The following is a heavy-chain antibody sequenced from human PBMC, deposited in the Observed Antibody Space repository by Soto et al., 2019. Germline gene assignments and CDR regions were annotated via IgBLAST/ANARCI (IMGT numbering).Heavy chain of an antibody. V-gene: IGHV4-39*01. CDR3: ARLRVIYYYYYYGMDV. Sequence: SETLSLTCTVSGGSISSSSYYWGWIRQPPGKGLEWIGSIYYSGSTYYNPSLKSRVTISVDTSKNQFSLKLSSVTAADTVVYYCARLRVIYYYYYYGMDVWAQGTTVTVSS. J-gene: IGHJ6*02. CDR1: GGSISSSSYY. CDR2: IYYSGST.